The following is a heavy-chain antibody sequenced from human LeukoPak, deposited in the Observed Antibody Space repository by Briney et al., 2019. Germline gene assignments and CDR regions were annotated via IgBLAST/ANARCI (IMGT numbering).Heavy chain of an antibody. CDR1: GGTFRNYA. CDR2: IIPIFGTA. V-gene: IGHV1-69*13. Sequence: GASVKVSCKASGGTFRNYAISWVRQAPGQGLEWMGGIIPIFGTADYAQKFQGRVTITADESTSTAYMELSSLRADDTAVYYCARPRAPVTRISSFDIWGQGTMVTVSS. D-gene: IGHD4-17*01. J-gene: IGHJ3*02. CDR3: ARPRAPVTRISSFDI.